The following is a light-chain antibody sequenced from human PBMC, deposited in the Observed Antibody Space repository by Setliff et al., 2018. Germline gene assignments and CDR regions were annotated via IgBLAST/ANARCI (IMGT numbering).Light chain of an antibody. CDR2: DVS. J-gene: IGLJ3*02. CDR3: SSYTSSSTLG. CDR1: SSDVGGYNY. V-gene: IGLV2-14*01. Sequence: QSVLPQPASVSGSPGQSITISCTGTSSDVGGYNYVSWYQQHPGKAPKLMIYDVSKRPSGVSNRFSGSKSGNTASLTISGLQAEDEADYYCSSYTSSSTLGFGGGT.